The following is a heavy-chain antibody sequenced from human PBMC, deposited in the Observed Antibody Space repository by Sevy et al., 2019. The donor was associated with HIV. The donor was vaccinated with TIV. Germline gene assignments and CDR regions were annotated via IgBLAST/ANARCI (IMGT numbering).Heavy chain of an antibody. CDR3: AREGVTMVRGVIITNYYYMDV. Sequence: GGSLRLSCAASGFTFSSYGMHWVRQAPGKGLEWVAVIWYDGSNKYYADSVKGRFTISGDNSKNTLYLQMNSLRAEDTAVYYCAREGVTMVRGVIITNYYYMDVWGKGTTVTVSS. CDR2: IWYDGSNK. CDR1: GFTFSSYG. J-gene: IGHJ6*03. D-gene: IGHD3-10*01. V-gene: IGHV3-33*01.